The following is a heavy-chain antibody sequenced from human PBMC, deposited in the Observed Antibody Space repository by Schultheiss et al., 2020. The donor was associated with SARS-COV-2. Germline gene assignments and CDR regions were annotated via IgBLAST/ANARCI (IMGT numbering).Heavy chain of an antibody. CDR2: INSDGSST. Sequence: GGSLRLSCAASGFTFSNYEMNWLRQAPGKGLEWVSRINSDGSSTSYADSVKGRFTISRDNAKNTLFLQMTSLRADDTAVYYCARDPIRGAPDYFDYWGQGTLVTVSS. V-gene: IGHV3-74*01. D-gene: IGHD3-10*01. CDR1: GFTFSNYE. CDR3: ARDPIRGAPDYFDY. J-gene: IGHJ4*02.